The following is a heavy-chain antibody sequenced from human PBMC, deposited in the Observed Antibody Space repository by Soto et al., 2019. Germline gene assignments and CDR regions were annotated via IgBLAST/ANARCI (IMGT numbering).Heavy chain of an antibody. CDR2: ISSSSSTI. Sequence: EVQLVESGGGLVQPGGSLRLSCAASGFTFSSYSMNWVRQAPGKGLEWVSYISSSSSTIYYADSVKGRFTISRDNAKNSLYLQMNSLRDEDTAVYYCVGAHSSRWYEGYFDYWSQGTLVTVSS. CDR1: GFTFSSYS. J-gene: IGHJ4*02. D-gene: IGHD6-13*01. CDR3: VGAHSSRWYEGYFDY. V-gene: IGHV3-48*02.